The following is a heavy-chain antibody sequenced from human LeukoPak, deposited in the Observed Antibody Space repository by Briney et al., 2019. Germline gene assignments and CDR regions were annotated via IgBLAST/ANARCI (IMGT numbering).Heavy chain of an antibody. V-gene: IGHV3-74*01. CDR3: AKSDLGHRSRQVGHFDY. CDR2: MNSDGSST. D-gene: IGHD2-15*01. Sequence: GGSLRLSCAAAGFTFSIYWMHWVRHAPGKGLVWVSRMNSDGSSTSYADSVKGRFTISRDNAKNTLYLQMNSLRAEDTAVYYCAKSDLGHRSRQVGHFDYWGEGPLVTVSS. J-gene: IGHJ4*02. CDR1: GFTFSIYW.